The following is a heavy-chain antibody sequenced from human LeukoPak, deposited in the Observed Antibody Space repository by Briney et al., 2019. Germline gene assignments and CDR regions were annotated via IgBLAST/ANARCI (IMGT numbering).Heavy chain of an antibody. V-gene: IGHV4-59*12. Sequence: PSETLSLTCTVSGGSISSYYWSWIRQPPGKGLEWIGYIYYSGSTNYNPSLKSRVTISVDTSKNQFSLKLSSVTAADTAVYYCARERNYYGSGSYGAWGQGTLVTVSS. J-gene: IGHJ5*02. CDR2: IYYSGST. D-gene: IGHD3-10*01. CDR1: GGSISSYY. CDR3: ARERNYYGSGSYGA.